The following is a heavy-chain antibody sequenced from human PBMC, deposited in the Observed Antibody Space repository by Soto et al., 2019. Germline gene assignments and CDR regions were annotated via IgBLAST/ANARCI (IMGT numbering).Heavy chain of an antibody. Sequence: QLQLQESGPGLVKPSETLSLTCSVSDDSINSDKYYWGWIRQPPGKGLEWKGSIYYRGNAYYNPSLQTRVTRSLNKSKSQFALKLNSVTAADSAVYFCARLEGLATISYSFDFWGPGALVTVSS. J-gene: IGHJ4*02. CDR2: IYYRGNA. CDR1: DDSINSDKYY. CDR3: ARLEGLATISYSFDF. D-gene: IGHD3-9*01. V-gene: IGHV4-39*01.